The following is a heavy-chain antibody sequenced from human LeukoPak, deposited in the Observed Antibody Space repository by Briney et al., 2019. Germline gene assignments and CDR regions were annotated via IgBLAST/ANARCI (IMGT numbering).Heavy chain of an antibody. V-gene: IGHV3-30*04. J-gene: IGHJ4*02. CDR3: ARDTVEQAFDY. Sequence: GRSLRLSCAASGFTFSSYAMHWVRQAPGKGLEWVAVISYDGSNKYYADSVKGRFTISRDNSKNTLYLQMYSLRAEDTAVYYCARDTVEQAFDYWGQGTLVTVSS. CDR2: ISYDGSNK. CDR1: GFTFSSYA. D-gene: IGHD1/OR15-1a*01.